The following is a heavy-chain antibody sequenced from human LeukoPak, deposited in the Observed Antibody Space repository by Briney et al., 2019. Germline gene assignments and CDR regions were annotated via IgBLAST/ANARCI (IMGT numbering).Heavy chain of an antibody. CDR1: GDSISSSSYY. D-gene: IGHD3-22*01. Sequence: SETLSLTCTVSGDSISSSSYYWGWIRQPPGKGLEWIGSIYYSGSTYYNPSLKSRVTMSVDTSKNQFSLKLSSVTAADTAVYYCARDSYYYDSSGYRGFDYWGQGTLVTVSS. CDR2: IYYSGST. CDR3: ARDSYYYDSSGYRGFDY. J-gene: IGHJ4*02. V-gene: IGHV4-39*07.